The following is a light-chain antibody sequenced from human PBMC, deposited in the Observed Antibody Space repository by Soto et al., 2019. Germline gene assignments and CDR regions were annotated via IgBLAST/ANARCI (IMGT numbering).Light chain of an antibody. CDR1: QSISSW. J-gene: IGKJ1*01. CDR3: QQSYSSPPT. Sequence: DIQMTQSPSTLSASVGDRVTITCRASQSISSWLAWYQQKPGKAPKLLIYKASSLQSGVPSRFSGSRSGPDFTLTISSLQPEDFATYYCQQSYSSPPTFGQGTKVDNK. CDR2: KAS. V-gene: IGKV1-5*03.